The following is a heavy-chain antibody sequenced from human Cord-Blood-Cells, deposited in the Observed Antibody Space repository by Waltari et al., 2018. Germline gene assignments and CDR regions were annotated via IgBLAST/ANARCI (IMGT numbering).Heavy chain of an antibody. CDR2: NIPIFGTA. CDR1: GGTFSSYA. CDR3: ARGHWGLYYDSSGYYHGYFDY. J-gene: IGHJ4*02. Sequence: QVQLVQSGAEVKKPGSSVKVSCKASGGTFSSYAISWVRQAPGQGREWMGGNIPIFGTANYAQKSQGRVTITADESTSTADMELSSLRSEDTAVYYCARGHWGLYYDSSGYYHGYFDYWGQGTLVTVSS. D-gene: IGHD3-22*01. V-gene: IGHV1-69*01.